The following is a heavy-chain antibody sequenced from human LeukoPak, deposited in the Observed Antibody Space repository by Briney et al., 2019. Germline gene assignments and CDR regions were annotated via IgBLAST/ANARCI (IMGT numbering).Heavy chain of an antibody. Sequence: GGSLRLSCAASGFTFSSYNMHWVRQAPGKGLEWVSYISSSSSYIYYADSVKGRITISRDNAKSLLYLHMNSLTAEDTAVYYCARDRLGYYYDGMDVWGQGTTVTVSS. D-gene: IGHD3-9*01. CDR1: GFTFSSYN. V-gene: IGHV3-21*01. CDR3: ARDRLGYYYDGMDV. J-gene: IGHJ6*02. CDR2: ISSSSSYI.